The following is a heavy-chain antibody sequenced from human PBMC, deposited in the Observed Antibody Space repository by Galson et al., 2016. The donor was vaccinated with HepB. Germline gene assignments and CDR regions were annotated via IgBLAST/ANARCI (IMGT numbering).Heavy chain of an antibody. D-gene: IGHD3-10*01. Sequence: SLRLSCAASGVAFTSYAMTWVRQVPGKGLEWVSSITGSGGDTYYVDSVKGRFSISRDNSKNTLYLQMNNVRAEDTAVYYCAKDEFRGESGSHRGSYFGMNVWGQGTTVTVSS. CDR1: GVAFTSYA. J-gene: IGHJ6*02. CDR2: ITGSGGDT. V-gene: IGHV3-23*01. CDR3: AKDEFRGESGSHRGSYFGMNV.